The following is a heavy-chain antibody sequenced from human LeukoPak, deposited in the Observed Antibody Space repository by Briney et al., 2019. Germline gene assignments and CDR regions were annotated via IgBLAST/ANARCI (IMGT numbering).Heavy chain of an antibody. J-gene: IGHJ4*02. D-gene: IGHD2-21*01. Sequence: PGGSLRLSCAASGFTFGSYGMHWVRQAPGKGLDWVAFIRYDGSNKYYADSVKGRFTISRDNSKNTLYLQMNSLRAEDTAVYYCAKDPGCGGDCYFDYWGQGTLVTVSS. CDR2: IRYDGSNK. CDR1: GFTFGSYG. CDR3: AKDPGCGGDCYFDY. V-gene: IGHV3-30*02.